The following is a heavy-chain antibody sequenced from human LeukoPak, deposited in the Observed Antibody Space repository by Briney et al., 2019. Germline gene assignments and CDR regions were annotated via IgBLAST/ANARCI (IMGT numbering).Heavy chain of an antibody. J-gene: IGHJ4*02. D-gene: IGHD6-13*01. Sequence: GGSLRLSCEASGFTFSSAWMSWVRQASGKGLEWVGRIKSEADGGTTDYAAPVKGRFTFSRDDSKNTLYLQMNSLKTEDTALYYCTTAFSASWYYPSDYWGQGTLVTVSP. CDR2: IKSEADGGTT. V-gene: IGHV3-15*01. CDR3: TTAFSASWYYPSDY. CDR1: GFTFSSAW.